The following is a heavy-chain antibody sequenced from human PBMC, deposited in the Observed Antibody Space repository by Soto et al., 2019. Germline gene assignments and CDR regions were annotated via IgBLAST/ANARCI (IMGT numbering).Heavy chain of an antibody. CDR1: GYTFTGCY. J-gene: IGHJ4*02. D-gene: IGHD3-16*02. CDR2: INPNSGGT. V-gene: IGHV1-2*02. CDR3: ARVSGGRLGELSLYPDY. Sequence: QVQLVQSGAEVKKPGASVKVSCKASGYTFTGCYMHWVRQAPGQGLEWMGWINPNSGGTNYAQKFQGRIAMSRDTSISTAYMELSRLRSDDTAVYYCARVSGGRLGELSLYPDYWCQGALVTVSS.